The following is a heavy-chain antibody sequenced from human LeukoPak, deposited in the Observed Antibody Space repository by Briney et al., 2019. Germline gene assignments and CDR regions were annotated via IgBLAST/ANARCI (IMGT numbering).Heavy chain of an antibody. J-gene: IGHJ5*02. D-gene: IGHD6-6*01. CDR1: GFTFSSYG. CDR3: ARDLVGGGSSSSFWFDP. V-gene: IGHV3-33*01. Sequence: QPGGCLRLSWAASGFTFSSYGMHWVRQAPGKGLEWVAVIWYDGSNKYYADSVKGRFTISRGNSKNTLYLQMNSLRAEDTAVYYCARDLVGGGSSSSFWFDPWGQGTLVTVSS. CDR2: IWYDGSNK.